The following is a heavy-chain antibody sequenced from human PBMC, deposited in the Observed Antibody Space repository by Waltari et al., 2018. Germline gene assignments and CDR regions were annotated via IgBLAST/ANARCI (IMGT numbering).Heavy chain of an antibody. V-gene: IGHV3-74*01. Sequence: EVQLVESGGGLIQPGGSLRLSCIPSGFTFSSYWMHWVRQAPGKGLVWVSRINSDGSSTSYVDSVKGRFTISRDNAKNTLYLQMNSLRAEDTAVYYCTRQIDYGDDGFDIWGQGTMVTVSS. CDR1: GFTFSSYW. D-gene: IGHD4-17*01. CDR3: TRQIDYGDDGFDI. CDR2: INSDGSST. J-gene: IGHJ3*02.